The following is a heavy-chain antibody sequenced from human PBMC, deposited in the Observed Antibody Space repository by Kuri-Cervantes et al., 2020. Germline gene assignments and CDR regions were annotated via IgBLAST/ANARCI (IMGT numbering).Heavy chain of an antibody. J-gene: IGHJ4*02. D-gene: IGHD2-8*01. Sequence: GESLKISCAASGFTFSNYAMSWVRQAPGKGLEWVSSISSSSSYIYYADSVKGRFTISRDNAKNSLYLQMNSLRAEDTAVYYCARYTVRHFDYWGQGTLVTVSS. CDR1: GFTFSNYA. CDR2: ISSSSSYI. V-gene: IGHV3-21*01. CDR3: ARYTVRHFDY.